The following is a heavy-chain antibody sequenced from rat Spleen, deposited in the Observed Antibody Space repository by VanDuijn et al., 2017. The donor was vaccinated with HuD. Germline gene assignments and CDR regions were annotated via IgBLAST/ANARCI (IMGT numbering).Heavy chain of an antibody. CDR3: ATRKYLSGDAAFDY. CDR2: FSYDDSNT. D-gene: IGHD1-1*01. Sequence: EVHLVESGGGLVQPGRSMKLSCAASGFTFSNYDMAWVRQAPKKGLEWVATFSYDDSNTNYRDSVKGRLNVSRDNAKTTLYLQMDSLRSEDTANYYCATRKYLSGDAAFDYWGEAVMVTVSS. V-gene: IGHV5-7*01. J-gene: IGHJ2*01. CDR1: GFTFSNYD.